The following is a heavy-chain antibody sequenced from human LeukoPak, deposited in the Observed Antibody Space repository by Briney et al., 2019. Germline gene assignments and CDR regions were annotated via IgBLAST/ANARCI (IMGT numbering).Heavy chain of an antibody. CDR2: INAGNGNT. CDR3: ARTTAMVTIFDY. D-gene: IGHD5-18*01. Sequence: ASVKVSCKASGYTFTSYTMHWVRQAPGQRLEWMGWINAGNGNTEYSQKFQGRVTITRDTSASTAYMELSSLGSEDTAVYYCARTTAMVTIFDYWGQGTLVTVSS. J-gene: IGHJ4*02. CDR1: GYTFTSYT. V-gene: IGHV1-3*01.